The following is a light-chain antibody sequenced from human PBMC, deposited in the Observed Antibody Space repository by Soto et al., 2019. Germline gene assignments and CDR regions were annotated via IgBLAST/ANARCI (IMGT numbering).Light chain of an antibody. J-gene: IGKJ5*01. CDR1: QVIRYY. Sequence: DIQMTQSPSSLSASLGDRVTITCQASQVIRYYLNWYKQKTGQAPKLLIYDASQLETGVPSRFSGSGSGTDFTFTINSLQPEDIGTYYCQHYNSFPITFGQGTRLDIK. V-gene: IGKV1-33*01. CDR2: DAS. CDR3: QHYNSFPIT.